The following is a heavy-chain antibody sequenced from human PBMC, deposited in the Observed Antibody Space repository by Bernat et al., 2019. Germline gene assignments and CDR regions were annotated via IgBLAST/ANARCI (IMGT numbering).Heavy chain of an antibody. V-gene: IGHV3-33*01. CDR2: IWYDGSNK. D-gene: IGHD6-19*01. CDR3: ARSTERAVAIEYYYYYYGMDV. CDR1: GFIFSSYG. Sequence: QVQLVESGGGVVQPGRSLRLSCAASGFIFSSYGMHWVRQAPGKGLEWVAVIWYDGSNKYYADSGKGRFTISRDSSKNTLYLQMNSLRAEDTAVYYCARSTERAVAIEYYYYYYGMDVWGQGTTVTVSS. J-gene: IGHJ6*02.